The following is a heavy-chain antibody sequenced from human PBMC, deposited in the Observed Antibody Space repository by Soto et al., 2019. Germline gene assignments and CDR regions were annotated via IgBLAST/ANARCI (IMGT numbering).Heavy chain of an antibody. D-gene: IGHD3-16*02. V-gene: IGHV3-15*07. Sequence: PGGSLRLSCAASGFTFSNAWINWVRQAPGKGLEWVGRVKSKTHGGTTDYAEPVKGRFAISRDDSNNMVYLQMNSLKIEDTAVYYCARDVTYDYVWGSYRYTSLWYPMDVWGQGTTVTVSS. CDR1: GFTFSNAW. CDR2: VKSKTHGGTT. CDR3: ARDVTYDYVWGSYRYTSLWYPMDV. J-gene: IGHJ6*02.